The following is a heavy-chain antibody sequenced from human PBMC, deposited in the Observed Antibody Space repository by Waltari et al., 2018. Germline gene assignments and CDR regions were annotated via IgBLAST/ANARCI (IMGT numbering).Heavy chain of an antibody. D-gene: IGHD6-13*01. J-gene: IGHJ4*02. CDR3: ARDPGAAAGTVY. V-gene: IGHV3-21*01. CDR2: ISSSSSYI. CDR1: GFTFSTYS. Sequence: EVQLVESGGGLVKPGGSLRLSCAASGFTFSTYSMTWVSQAPGKGLEWVSSISSSSSYIYYADSVKGRFTISRDNAKNSLYLQMNSLRAEDTAVYYCARDPGAAAGTVYWGQGTLVTVSS.